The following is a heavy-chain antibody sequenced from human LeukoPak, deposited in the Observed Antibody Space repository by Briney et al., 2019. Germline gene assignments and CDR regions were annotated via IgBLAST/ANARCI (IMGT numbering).Heavy chain of an antibody. CDR2: ISYDGSNK. J-gene: IGHJ3*02. D-gene: IGHD3-22*01. CDR3: AKEHYYDSSGYYVNHAFDI. CDR1: GFTFSSYG. Sequence: GRSLRLSCAASGFTFSSYGMHWVRQTPGKGLEWVAVISYDGSNKYYADSVKGRFTISRDNPKNTLYLQMNSLRAEDTAVYYCAKEHYYDSSGYYVNHAFDIWGQGTMVTVSS. V-gene: IGHV3-30*18.